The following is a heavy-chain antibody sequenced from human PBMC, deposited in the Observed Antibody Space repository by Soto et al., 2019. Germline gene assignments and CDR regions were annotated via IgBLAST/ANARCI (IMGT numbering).Heavy chain of an antibody. Sequence: GGSLRLSCAASEFSFDDYAMSWVRQAPGKGLEWVSSITYTGVSTYYADSVKGRFTISIDNSRDTLFLQMNSLRAEDTAIYYCAKSSVWYPYFDSWGQGTLVTVSS. D-gene: IGHD6-13*01. J-gene: IGHJ4*02. CDR2: ITYTGVST. V-gene: IGHV3-23*01. CDR3: AKSSVWYPYFDS. CDR1: EFSFDDYA.